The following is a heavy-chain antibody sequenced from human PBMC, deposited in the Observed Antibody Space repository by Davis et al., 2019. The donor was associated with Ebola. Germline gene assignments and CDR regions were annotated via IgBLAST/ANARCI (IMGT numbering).Heavy chain of an antibody. Sequence: SETLSLTCAVYGGSFSGYYWSWIRQPPGKGLEWIGEINHSGSSNYNPSLKSRFTISVDSSKNQFSLKLRSVTAADTAVYYCARGTFAVVTAIPSFFDYWGQGTLVTVSS. D-gene: IGHD2-21*02. CDR1: GGSFSGYY. J-gene: IGHJ4*02. CDR3: ARGTFAVVTAIPSFFDY. CDR2: INHSGSS. V-gene: IGHV4-34*01.